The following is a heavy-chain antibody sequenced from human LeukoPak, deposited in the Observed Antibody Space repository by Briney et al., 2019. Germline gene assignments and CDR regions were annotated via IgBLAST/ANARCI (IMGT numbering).Heavy chain of an antibody. J-gene: IGHJ4*02. CDR2: IKVANGDT. V-gene: IGHV1-3*01. Sequence: ASVKVSCKTSGYSFTRHVLHWVRQAPGQGLEWMGWIKVANGDTKYSQRFQGRVTFVRDTSATTVYMDLSSLTSEDTALYYCARELTRFGELDFWGQGTLVTASS. D-gene: IGHD3-10*01. CDR1: GYSFTRHV. CDR3: ARELTRFGELDF.